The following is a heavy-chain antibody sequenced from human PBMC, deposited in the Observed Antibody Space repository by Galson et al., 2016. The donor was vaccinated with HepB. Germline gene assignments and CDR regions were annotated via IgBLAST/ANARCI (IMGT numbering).Heavy chain of an antibody. Sequence: SLRLSCAASGFTFDTHAMTWVRQTPGKGLEWVSTISKSGNNTYYSDSLKDRLTVSRDNSKNLVFMQLASLKVEDSAVYYCARSPPKITAYFDHWGQGTLVTVS. V-gene: IGHV3-23*05. CDR1: GFTFDTHA. CDR3: ARSPPKITAYFDH. CDR2: ISKSGNNT. D-gene: IGHD3-16*01. J-gene: IGHJ4*02.